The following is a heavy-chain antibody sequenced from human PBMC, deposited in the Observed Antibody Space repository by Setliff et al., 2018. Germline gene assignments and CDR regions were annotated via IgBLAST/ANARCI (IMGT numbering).Heavy chain of an antibody. Sequence: ASVKVSCKASGYTFTSYGISWVRQAPGQGLEWMGRISAYNGNTNYAQKLQGRVTITADESTSTAYMELSSLRSEDTAVYYCARASVASKLGFYYYVMDVWGQGTTVTVSS. CDR1: GYTFTSYG. D-gene: IGHD2-15*01. CDR3: ARASVASKLGFYYYVMDV. J-gene: IGHJ6*02. V-gene: IGHV1-18*01. CDR2: ISAYNGNT.